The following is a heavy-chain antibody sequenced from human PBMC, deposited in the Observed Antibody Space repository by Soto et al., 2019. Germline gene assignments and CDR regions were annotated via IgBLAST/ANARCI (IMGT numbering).Heavy chain of an antibody. D-gene: IGHD5-12*01. CDR1: GGSFSGYY. CDR2: INHSGST. CDR3: VRTYSDYVLDY. Sequence: ATLSLTCAVYGGSFSGYYWSWIRQPPGKGLEWMGDINHSGSTYYNPSLKSRVTISVDRSKNQFSLKLSSVTAADTVVYDCVRTYSDYVLDYLGQGTLVTVSS. V-gene: IGHV4-34*01. J-gene: IGHJ4*02.